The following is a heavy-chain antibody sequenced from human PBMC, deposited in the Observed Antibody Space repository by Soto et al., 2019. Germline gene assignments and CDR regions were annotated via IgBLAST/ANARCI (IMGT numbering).Heavy chain of an antibody. CDR1: EFTFSDYY. CDR2: ISSISSST. J-gene: IGHJ5*02. CDR3: ARQLPDTIMDWFDP. Sequence: LRLSCAASEFTFSDYYMSWIRQAPGKGLEWVSYISSISSSTRYADSVKGRFTISRDNAKNSLYLQMNSLRAEDTAFYYCARQLPDTIMDWFDPWGQGTPGTVSS. V-gene: IGHV3-11*03. D-gene: IGHD2-2*01.